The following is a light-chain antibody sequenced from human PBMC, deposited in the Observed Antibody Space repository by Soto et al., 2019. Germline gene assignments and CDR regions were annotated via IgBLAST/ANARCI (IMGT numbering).Light chain of an antibody. V-gene: IGLV1-44*01. CDR2: SNN. CDR3: VAWDDSLNCWM. CDR1: SSNIGRNT. J-gene: IGLJ3*02. Sequence: QSVLTQPPSASGTPGQRVTISCSGSSSNIGRNTVNWYQQLPGTAPKLLIYSNNQRPSGVPDRVSGSKSGTSASLAISGLQSEDEADYYCVAWDDSLNCWMFGGGTKLTVL.